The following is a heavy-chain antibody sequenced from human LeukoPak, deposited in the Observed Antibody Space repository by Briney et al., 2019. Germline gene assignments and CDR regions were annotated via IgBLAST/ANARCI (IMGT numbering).Heavy chain of an antibody. J-gene: IGHJ4*02. Sequence: SETLSLTCAVYGGSFSGYYWSWIRQPPGKGLEWIGEINHSGSTNYNPSLKSRVTISVDTSKNQFSLKLSSVTAADTAVYHCARGRQIRTYYYDSSGYLNFDYWGQGTLVTVSS. CDR2: INHSGST. CDR1: GGSFSGYY. D-gene: IGHD3-22*01. CDR3: ARGRQIRTYYYDSSGYLNFDY. V-gene: IGHV4-34*01.